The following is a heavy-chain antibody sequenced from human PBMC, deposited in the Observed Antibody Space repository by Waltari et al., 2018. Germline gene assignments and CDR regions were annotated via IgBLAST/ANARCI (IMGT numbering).Heavy chain of an antibody. D-gene: IGHD2-2*01. CDR2: ISAYNGNT. CDR1: GYTFTSSG. Sequence: QVQLVQSGAEVKKPGASVKVSCKAPGYTFTSSGISWVRQTTGQGLEWMGWISAYNGNTNYAQKLQGRVTMTTDTSTSTAYMELRSLRSDDTAVYYCARGGVVVPAAMGFDLWGRGTLVTVSS. J-gene: IGHJ2*01. V-gene: IGHV1-18*04. CDR3: ARGGVVVPAAMGFDL.